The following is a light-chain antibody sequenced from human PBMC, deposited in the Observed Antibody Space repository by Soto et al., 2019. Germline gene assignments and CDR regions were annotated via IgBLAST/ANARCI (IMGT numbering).Light chain of an antibody. CDR2: DAS. J-gene: IGKJ1*01. V-gene: IGKV1-17*01. CDR3: LQHNSYPQT. CDR1: QGIRDA. Sequence: DIQMTQSPSSLSASVGDRVTITCRPSQGIRDALGWSQQKQGKAPKRLIYDASRLQSGVPSRFSGSGAWTEFTVTSSSLQPADFATYYCLQHNSYPQTFGQGTKVEIK.